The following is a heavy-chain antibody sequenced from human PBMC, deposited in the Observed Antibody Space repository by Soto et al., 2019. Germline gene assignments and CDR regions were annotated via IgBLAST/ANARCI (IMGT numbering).Heavy chain of an antibody. D-gene: IGHD3-9*01. CDR1: GFTFATYA. J-gene: IGHJ4*02. CDR2: XSGNSGVT. CDR3: XXXXXXQFDWPPSYFDS. Sequence: EVQLVNSGGGLVQPGGSLRISCAASGFTFATYAMSWVRQTPEKGLGWVSAXSGNSGVTYYXDXVKGRFXXXRXNSXXXXXXXXXXXXXXXXXXXXXXXXXXXQFDWPPSYFDSWGQGSLVTVSA. V-gene: IGHV3-23*04.